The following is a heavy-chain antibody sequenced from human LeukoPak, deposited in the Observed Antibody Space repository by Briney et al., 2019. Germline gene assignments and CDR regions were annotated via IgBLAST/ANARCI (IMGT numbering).Heavy chain of an antibody. D-gene: IGHD6-6*01. V-gene: IGHV3-23*01. CDR1: GFTLNTYG. J-gene: IGHJ4*02. CDR3: ATALSLAMY. CDR2: TGARGDTT. Sequence: GGSLRLSCAASGFTLNTYGMAWVRQAPGKGLDWVSDTGARGDTTHYADSVKRRFTISRDNYKSMLYLQMSNLRAEDTAIYYCATALSLAMYWGQGTLVTVSS.